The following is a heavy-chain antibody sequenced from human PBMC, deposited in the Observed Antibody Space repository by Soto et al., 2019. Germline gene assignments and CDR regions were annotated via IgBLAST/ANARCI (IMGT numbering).Heavy chain of an antibody. CDR1: GYTFTSYY. J-gene: IGHJ6*02. Sequence: PPVKVSCKASGYTFTSYYMHWVRQAPGQGLEWMGIINPSGGSTSYAQKFQGRVTMTRDTSTSTVYMELSSLRSEDTAVYYCARDLGIAAAGILHYYYYGMDVWGQGTTVTVSS. CDR3: ARDLGIAAAGILHYYYYGMDV. D-gene: IGHD6-13*01. V-gene: IGHV1-46*01. CDR2: INPSGGST.